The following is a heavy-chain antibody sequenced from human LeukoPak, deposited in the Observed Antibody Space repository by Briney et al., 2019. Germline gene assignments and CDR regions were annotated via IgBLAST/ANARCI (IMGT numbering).Heavy chain of an antibody. J-gene: IGHJ6*02. CDR3: AREGLYYDRRRSYYYYGIDV. CDR1: GFTFSSYA. V-gene: IGHV3-30-3*01. CDR2: ISYDGSNK. Sequence: GSLRLSCAASGFTFSSYAMHWVRQAPGKGLEWVAVISYDGSNKYYADSVKGRFTISRDNSKNTLYLQMNSLRAEDTAVYYCAREGLYYDRRRSYYYYGIDVWGQGTTVTVSS. D-gene: IGHD3-22*01.